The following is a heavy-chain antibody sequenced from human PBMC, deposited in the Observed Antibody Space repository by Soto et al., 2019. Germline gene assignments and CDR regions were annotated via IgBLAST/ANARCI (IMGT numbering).Heavy chain of an antibody. CDR1: GYTFTSYG. V-gene: IGHV1-18*01. J-gene: IGHJ6*02. Sequence: QVQLVQSGAEVKNPGASVKVSCKASGYTFTSYGISWVRQAPGQGLEWLGWIIAYTGNTNYAQKLQGRVTMTTDTSTSTRYMELRSLSSDDTAVYSCARVCSSPSCYWSDYYYGMDFWGQGNTVSFSS. CDR3: ARVCSSPSCYWSDYYYGMDF. CDR2: IIAYTGNT. D-gene: IGHD2-2*01.